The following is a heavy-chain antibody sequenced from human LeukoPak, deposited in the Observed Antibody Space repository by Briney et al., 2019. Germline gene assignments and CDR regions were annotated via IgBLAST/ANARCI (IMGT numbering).Heavy chain of an antibody. CDR1: GGSISSYY. CDR2: IYYSGST. J-gene: IGHJ4*02. D-gene: IGHD3-10*01. Sequence: SETLSLTCTVSGGSISSYYWSWIRQPPGKGLEWIGYIYYSGSTNYNPSRKSRVTISVDTSKNQFSLKLSSVTAADTAVYSCARANLWPSYYFDYWGQGTLVTVSS. CDR3: ARANLWPSYYFDY. V-gene: IGHV4-59*01.